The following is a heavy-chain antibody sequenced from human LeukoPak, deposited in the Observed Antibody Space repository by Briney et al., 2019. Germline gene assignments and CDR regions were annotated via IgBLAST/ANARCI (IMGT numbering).Heavy chain of an antibody. D-gene: IGHD3-3*01. Sequence: PGGSLRLSCAASGFTFSSYSMNWVRQAPGKGLEWVSSISSSSSYIYYADSVKGRFTISRDNAKNSLYLQMNSLRAEDTAVYYCARDLLTAGSFGSNYWGQGTLVTVSS. J-gene: IGHJ4*02. CDR3: ARDLLTAGSFGSNY. CDR2: ISSSSSYI. CDR1: GFTFSSYS. V-gene: IGHV3-21*01.